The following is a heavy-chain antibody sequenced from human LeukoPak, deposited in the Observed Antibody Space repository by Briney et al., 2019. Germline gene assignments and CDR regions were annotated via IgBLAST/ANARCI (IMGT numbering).Heavy chain of an antibody. Sequence: QPSETLSLTCTVSGGSLSSSSYYWGWIRQPPGKGLEWIGSIFYSGITYYNPSLKSRVTISVDTSKNQFSLKLSSVTAADTAVYYCARRNQWQGPLDSWGQGTPVTVSS. CDR2: IFYSGIT. CDR1: GGSLSSSSYY. V-gene: IGHV4-39*01. CDR3: ARRNQWQGPLDS. J-gene: IGHJ4*02. D-gene: IGHD6-19*01.